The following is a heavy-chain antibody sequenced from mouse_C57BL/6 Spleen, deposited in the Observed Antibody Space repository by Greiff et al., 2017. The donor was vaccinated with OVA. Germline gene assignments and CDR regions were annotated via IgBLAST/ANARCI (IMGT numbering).Heavy chain of an antibody. Sequence: QVQLKQSGPELVKPGASVKISCKASGYAFSSSWMNWVKQRPGKGLEWIGRIYPGDGDTNYNGKFKGKATLTADKSSSTAYMQLSSLTSEDSAVYVCAPLRGDYAMDYWGQGTSVTVSS. J-gene: IGHJ4*01. CDR2: IYPGDGDT. V-gene: IGHV1-82*01. CDR1: GYAFSSSW. D-gene: IGHD2-12*01. CDR3: APLRGDYAMDY.